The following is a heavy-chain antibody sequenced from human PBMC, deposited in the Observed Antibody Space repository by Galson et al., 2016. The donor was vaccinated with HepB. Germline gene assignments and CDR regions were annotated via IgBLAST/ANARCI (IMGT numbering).Heavy chain of an antibody. CDR1: GDSISNINYY. D-gene: IGHD2-2*01. Sequence: ETLSLTCSVSGDSISNINYYWAWIRQPPGKGLEWIGSGFHSGSSFYNPSLRSRVSISVDTSENHFSLKVTSMTAEDTALYYCARLGSVVVVPAFDSWGQGTLVTVSA. J-gene: IGHJ4*02. V-gene: IGHV4-39*02. CDR3: ARLGSVVVVPAFDS. CDR2: GFHSGSS.